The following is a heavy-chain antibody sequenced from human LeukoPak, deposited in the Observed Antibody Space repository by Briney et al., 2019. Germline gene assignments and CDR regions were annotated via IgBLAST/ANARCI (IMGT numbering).Heavy chain of an antibody. J-gene: IGHJ4*02. Sequence: PSVTLSLTCTVYGGSFSGFYWSWIRQPPGKGLEWIGEINPSGSTDYNPSLKSRVTISVDTSKNQFSLKLSSVTAADTAVYYCARGLRSTYSYYFDYWGQGTLVTVSS. CDR3: ARGLRSTYSYYFDY. D-gene: IGHD6-13*01. CDR2: INPSGST. V-gene: IGHV4-34*01. CDR1: GGSFSGFY.